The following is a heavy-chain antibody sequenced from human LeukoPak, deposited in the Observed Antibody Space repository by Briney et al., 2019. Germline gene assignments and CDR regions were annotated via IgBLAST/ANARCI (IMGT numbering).Heavy chain of an antibody. Sequence: PGGYLRLSCAASGFTFSSYGMHWVRQAPGKGLEWVAVIWYGGSNKYYADSVKGPFTRSRDNSKNTLYLQMNSPRAEDTAVYYCARENGLDYWGQGTLVTVSS. CDR2: IWYGGSNK. V-gene: IGHV3-33*01. CDR3: ARENGLDY. J-gene: IGHJ4*02. D-gene: IGHD4-17*01. CDR1: GFTFSSYG.